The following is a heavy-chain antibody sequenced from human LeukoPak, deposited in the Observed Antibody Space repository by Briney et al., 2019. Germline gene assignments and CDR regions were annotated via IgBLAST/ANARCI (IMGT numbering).Heavy chain of an antibody. D-gene: IGHD1-7*01. Sequence: TGGSLRLSCTVSGFTVSSNSMSWVRQAPGKGLEWVSFIYSDNTHYSDSVKGRFTISRDNSKNTLYLLMNSLRAEDTAVYYCAKRRGLEVLYYYYMDVWGKGTTVTVSS. CDR1: GFTVSSNS. J-gene: IGHJ6*03. CDR3: AKRRGLEVLYYYYMDV. V-gene: IGHV3-53*01. CDR2: IYSDNT.